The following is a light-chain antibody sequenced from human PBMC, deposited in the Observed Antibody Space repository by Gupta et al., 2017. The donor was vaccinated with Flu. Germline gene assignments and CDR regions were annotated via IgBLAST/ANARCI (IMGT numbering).Light chain of an antibody. CDR2: GAS. CDR1: QSVSSN. CDR3: QQYTNWPQT. Sequence: EIVMTQSPATLSVSPGERATLSCRASQSVSSNLAWYQQKPGQAPRLLIYGASTRATGIPARFSGSGSGTEFTLTISSLQSEDFAVYYCQQYTNWPQTFGPGTKVEIQ. V-gene: IGKV3-15*01. J-gene: IGKJ1*01.